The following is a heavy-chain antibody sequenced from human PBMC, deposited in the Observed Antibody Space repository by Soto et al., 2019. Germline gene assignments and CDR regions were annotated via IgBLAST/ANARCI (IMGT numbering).Heavy chain of an antibody. CDR2: INHIGST. D-gene: IGHD3-10*01. J-gene: IGHJ4*02. CDR1: GGSFSGYY. CDR3: ARVPITMVRGVIRPMGPSGSY. V-gene: IGHV4-34*01. Sequence: SETLSLTCAVYGGSFSGYYWSWIRQPPGKGLEWIGEINHIGSTNYNPSLNSRVTISVDTSKNQFSLKLSSVTAADTAVYYCARVPITMVRGVIRPMGPSGSYWGQGTLVTVSS.